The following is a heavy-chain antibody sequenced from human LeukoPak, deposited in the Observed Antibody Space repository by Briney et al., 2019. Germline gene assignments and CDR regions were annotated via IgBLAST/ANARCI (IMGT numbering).Heavy chain of an antibody. CDR2: INPSGGST. D-gene: IGHD2-15*01. CDR1: GYTFTSYY. CDR3: ARDLVVVVVTPSYGMDV. J-gene: IGHJ6*02. V-gene: IGHV1-46*01. Sequence: WASVKVSCKASGYTFTSYYMHWVRQAPGQGLEWMGIINPSGGSTSYAQKFQGRVTMTRDTSTSTVYKELSSLRSEDTAVYYCARDLVVVVVTPSYGMDVWGQGTTVTVSS.